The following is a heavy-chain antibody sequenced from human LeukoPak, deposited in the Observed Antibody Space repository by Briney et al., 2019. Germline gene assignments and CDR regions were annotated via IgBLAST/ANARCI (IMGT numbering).Heavy chain of an antibody. Sequence: PGGSLRLSCTASGFTFSSYEMNWVRQAPGKGLEWISYISSGGGIIYYADSVTGRFAISRDDAENSLYLQMSSLRAEDTAIYYCAREFTSDSSGFDAFHVWGQGTVVTVSS. D-gene: IGHD3-22*01. J-gene: IGHJ3*01. CDR1: GFTFSSYE. CDR3: AREFTSDSSGFDAFHV. V-gene: IGHV3-48*03. CDR2: ISSGGGII.